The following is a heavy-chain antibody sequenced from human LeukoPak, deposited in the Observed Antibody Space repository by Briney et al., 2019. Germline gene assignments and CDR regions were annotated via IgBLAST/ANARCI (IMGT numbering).Heavy chain of an antibody. CDR2: ISSSGITT. CDR1: GFTFNDYY. V-gene: IGHV3-11*04. J-gene: IGHJ4*02. D-gene: IGHD2-15*01. Sequence: GGSLRLSCAASGFTFNDYYMSWIRQAPGKGLEWVSHISSSGITTYYADSVKGRFSISRDNAKSSLYLQMNSLRAEDTAVYYCARVTRNGCSGGSCYSSYDYWGQGTLVTVSS. CDR3: ARVTRNGCSGGSCYSSYDY.